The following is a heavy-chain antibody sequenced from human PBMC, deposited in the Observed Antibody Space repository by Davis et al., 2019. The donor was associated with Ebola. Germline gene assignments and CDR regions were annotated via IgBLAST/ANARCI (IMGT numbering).Heavy chain of an antibody. D-gene: IGHD2-15*01. J-gene: IGHJ6*04. V-gene: IGHV3-30-3*01. CDR2: TSYDGSNK. CDR3: ARDALRYCSGGSCYSGVDYYYGMDV. Sequence: GESLKISCAASGFTFSTYSIHWIRQAPGKGLEWVAITSYDGSNKYYADSVKGRFTISRDNSKNTLYLQMNSLRAEDTAVYYCARDALRYCSGGSCYSGVDYYYGMDVWGKGTTVTVSS. CDR1: GFTFSTYS.